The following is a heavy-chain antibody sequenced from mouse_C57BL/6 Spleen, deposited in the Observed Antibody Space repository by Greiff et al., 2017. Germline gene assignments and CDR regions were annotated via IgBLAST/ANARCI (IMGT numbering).Heavy chain of an antibody. CDR2: IDPSDSYT. CDR1: GYTFTSYW. Sequence: QVQLQQSGAELVKPGASVKLSCKASGYTFTSYWMQWVKQRPGPGLEWIGEIDPSDSYTNYNQKFKGKATLTVATSSSTAYMQLSSLTSEDSAVYYCARRDYGTDYWGQGTTLTVSS. V-gene: IGHV1-50*01. CDR3: ARRDYGTDY. J-gene: IGHJ2*01. D-gene: IGHD1-1*01.